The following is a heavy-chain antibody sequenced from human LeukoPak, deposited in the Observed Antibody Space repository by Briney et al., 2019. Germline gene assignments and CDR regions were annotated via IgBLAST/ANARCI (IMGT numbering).Heavy chain of an antibody. D-gene: IGHD3-22*01. CDR3: ARGGGGYTLYSFDY. J-gene: IGHJ4*02. CDR1: TFGDYA. V-gene: IGHV4-30-4*08. CDR2: IYFSGSR. Sequence: TFGDYAMSWFRQAPGKGLEWIGYIYFSGSRSSNPSLRSRLTISVDTSKNQFSLKLSSMTVADTAIYYCARGGGGYTLYSFDYWGEGALVTVSS.